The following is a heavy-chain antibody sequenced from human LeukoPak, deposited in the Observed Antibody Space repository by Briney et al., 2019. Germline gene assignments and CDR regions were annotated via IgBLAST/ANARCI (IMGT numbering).Heavy chain of an antibody. Sequence: GGSLRLSCAASGFTVSSNYMTWVRQAPGKGLEWVSLYSGGRTYYADSVKGRFTISRDNSKNTVSLQMNSLRAEDTAVYYCATGILAASKYWGQGTLVTVSS. V-gene: IGHV3-66*01. D-gene: IGHD6-13*01. CDR2: YSGGRT. J-gene: IGHJ4*02. CDR3: ATGILAASKY. CDR1: GFTVSSNY.